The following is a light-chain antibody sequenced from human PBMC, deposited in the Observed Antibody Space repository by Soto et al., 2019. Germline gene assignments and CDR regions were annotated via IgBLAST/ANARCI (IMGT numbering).Light chain of an antibody. CDR3: QQYNNWPRAT. Sequence: EIVLTQSPGTLSLSPGERATLSCRASQPVFIRYLAWYQQKPGQAPRLLIYGASTRATGFPARFSGSGSGTEFNLTISSLQSEDFGVYYCQQYNNWPRATFGGGTKVDIK. CDR2: GAS. V-gene: IGKV3-15*01. J-gene: IGKJ4*01. CDR1: QPVFIRY.